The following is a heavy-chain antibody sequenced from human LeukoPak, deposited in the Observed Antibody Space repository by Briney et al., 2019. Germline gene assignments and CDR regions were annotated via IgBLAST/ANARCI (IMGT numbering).Heavy chain of an antibody. CDR2: IYYSGST. D-gene: IGHD3-22*01. CDR3: ARANFDGYYRGWAFDI. V-gene: IGHV4-31*03. Sequence: PSETLSLTCTVSGGSISSGGYYWSWIRQHPGKGLEWIGYIYYSGSTYYNPSLKSRVTISVDTSKNQFSLKLSSVTAADTAVYYCARANFDGYYRGWAFDIWGQGTMVTVSS. J-gene: IGHJ3*02. CDR1: GGSISSGGYY.